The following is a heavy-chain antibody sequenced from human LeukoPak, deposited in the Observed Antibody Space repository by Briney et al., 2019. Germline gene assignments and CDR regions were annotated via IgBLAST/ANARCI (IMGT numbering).Heavy chain of an antibody. CDR1: GYTFTSYA. D-gene: IGHD6-13*01. CDR3: ARVLAAAGTSVGY. Sequence: ASVKVSCKASGYTFTSYAMHWVRQASGQRLEWMGWINAGNGNTKYSQKFQGRVTITRDTSASTAYMELSSLRSEDTAVYYCARVLAAAGTSVGYWGQGTLVTVSS. CDR2: INAGNGNT. V-gene: IGHV1-3*01. J-gene: IGHJ4*02.